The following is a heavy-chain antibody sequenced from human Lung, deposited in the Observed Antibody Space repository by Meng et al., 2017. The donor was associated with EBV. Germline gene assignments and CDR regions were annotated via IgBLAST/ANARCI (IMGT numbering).Heavy chain of an antibody. V-gene: IGHV4-34*01. J-gene: IGHJ4*02. CDR2: INYSGIT. D-gene: IGHD2-2*01. CDR3: ARGGTSSAPLDY. CDR1: GRSFSSSY. Sequence: VQSRQWGAGLLKPSGTLSLTCGVSGRSFSSSYWSWIRQPPGKGLEWIGQINYSGITNYNPSLKSRVTISVDTSKNQFSLSLNSVTAADTAVYYCARGGTSSAPLDYWGQGTLVTVSS.